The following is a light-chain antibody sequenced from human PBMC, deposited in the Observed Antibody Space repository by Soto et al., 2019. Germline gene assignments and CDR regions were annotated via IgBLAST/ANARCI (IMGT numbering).Light chain of an antibody. V-gene: IGKV3-11*01. J-gene: IGKJ1*01. CDR3: HQRQSWPRT. CDR2: LTS. Sequence: EIVLTQSPATLSLSGGERATLSCRASQAVNTRLAWYQHKPGQAPRLLIYLTSNRAAGIPGRFSGSGSETDFTLTISDVEPEDLAVYYCHQRQSWPRTFGQGTKVDIK. CDR1: QAVNTR.